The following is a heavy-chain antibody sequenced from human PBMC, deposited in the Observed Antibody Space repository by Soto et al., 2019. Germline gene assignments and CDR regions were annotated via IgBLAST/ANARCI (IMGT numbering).Heavy chain of an antibody. J-gene: IGHJ6*02. CDR3: ARDPYYESSGYLASNGMDV. D-gene: IGHD3-22*01. CDR1: GFTVSSNY. Sequence: EVQLVESGGGLVQPGGSLRLSCAASGFTVSSNYMSWVRQAPGKGLEWVSVIYSDGSTYYADSVKGRFTISRHNSKNTLYLEMNSQRAEDTAVYYCARDPYYESSGYLASNGMDVWGQGTTVTVSS. CDR2: IYSDGST. V-gene: IGHV3-53*04.